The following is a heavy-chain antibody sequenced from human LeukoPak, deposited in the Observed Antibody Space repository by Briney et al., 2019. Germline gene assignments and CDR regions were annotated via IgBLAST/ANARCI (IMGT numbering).Heavy chain of an antibody. CDR1: GGTFSSYA. D-gene: IGHD4/OR15-4a*01. CDR3: ARDSEVPGFDY. V-gene: IGHV1-69*04. CDR2: IIPILGIA. Sequence: GASVKVSCKASGGTFSSYAISWVRQAPGQGLEWMGRIIPILGIANYAQKFQGRVTITADKSTSTAYMELSSLRSEDTAVYYCARDSEVPGFDYWGQGTLVTVSS. J-gene: IGHJ4*02.